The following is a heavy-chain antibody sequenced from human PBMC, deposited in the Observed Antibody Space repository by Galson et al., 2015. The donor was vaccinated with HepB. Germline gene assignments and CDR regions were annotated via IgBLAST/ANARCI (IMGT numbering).Heavy chain of an antibody. CDR3: AREAYADITTLTPFDY. D-gene: IGHD5-24*01. Sequence: QSGAEVKKPGESLKISCKASGGSFSTYTISWVRQAPGQGLEWMGGISPFFGTANYAQNFQGRVTITADKSTSTAYMELRSLGFDDTAVYYCAREAYADITTLTPFDYWGHGTLVTVSS. V-gene: IGHV1-69*06. CDR2: ISPFFGTA. CDR1: GGSFSTYT. J-gene: IGHJ4*01.